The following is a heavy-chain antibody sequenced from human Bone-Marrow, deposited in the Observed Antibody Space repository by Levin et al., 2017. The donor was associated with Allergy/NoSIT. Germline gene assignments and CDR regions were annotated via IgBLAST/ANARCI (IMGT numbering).Heavy chain of an antibody. J-gene: IGHJ3*02. CDR1: GHSISSYY. V-gene: IGHV4-59*01. CDR2: IYNTEDS. CDR3: ARPYDGSNRYVLDAFDI. Sequence: RSQTLSLTCSVSGHSISSYYWGWIRQPPGKGLEWIGYIYNTEDSSYNPSLRGRVTMLVDRSKNQFSLRLSSVTAADTAVYYCARPYDGSNRYVLDAFDIWGQGTMVIVSS. D-gene: IGHD3-22*01.